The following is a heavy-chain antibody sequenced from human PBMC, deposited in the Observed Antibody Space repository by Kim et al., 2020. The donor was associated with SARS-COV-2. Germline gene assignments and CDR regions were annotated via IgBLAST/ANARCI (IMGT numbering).Heavy chain of an antibody. CDR1: GGSISSYY. V-gene: IGHV4-59*13. J-gene: IGHJ4*02. CDR2: IYYSGST. CDR3: ARDLGHSSSSPYFDY. Sequence: SETLSLTCTVSGGSISSYYWSWIRQPPGKGLEWIGYIYYSGSTNYNPSLKSRVTISVDTSKNQFSLKLSSVTAADTAVYYCARDLGHSSSSPYFDYWGQGTLVTVSS. D-gene: IGHD6-6*01.